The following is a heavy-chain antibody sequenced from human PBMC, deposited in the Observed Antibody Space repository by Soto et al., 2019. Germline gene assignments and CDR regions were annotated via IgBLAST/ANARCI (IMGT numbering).Heavy chain of an antibody. CDR3: TTVTYSSDGLDY. D-gene: IGHD2-15*01. J-gene: IGHJ4*02. CDR1: GFTFNNAW. Sequence: GSLRLSCAASGFTFNNAWMSWVRQAPGKGLEWVGRIKSKTDGGTTDYAAPVKGRFSISRDDSKNTLYLQMNSLKTEDTAVYYCTTVTYSSDGLDYWGQGTLVTVSS. V-gene: IGHV3-15*01. CDR2: IKSKTDGGTT.